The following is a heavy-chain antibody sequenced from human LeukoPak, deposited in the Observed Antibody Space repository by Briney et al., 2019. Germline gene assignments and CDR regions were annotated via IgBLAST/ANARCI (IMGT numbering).Heavy chain of an antibody. D-gene: IGHD6-13*01. CDR1: GYTFTGYY. CDR3: ARAVRTAGTRKSDPFDY. CDR2: INPNSGGT. Sequence: ASVKVSCKASGYTFTGYYMHWVRQAPGQGLEWMGWINPNSGGTNYAQKFQGRVTMTRDTSISTAYMELSRLRSDDTAVYYCARAVRTAGTRKSDPFDYWGQGTLVTVSS. V-gene: IGHV1-2*02. J-gene: IGHJ4*02.